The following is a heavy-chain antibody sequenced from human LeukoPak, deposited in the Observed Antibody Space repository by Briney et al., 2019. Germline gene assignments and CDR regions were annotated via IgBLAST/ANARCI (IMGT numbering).Heavy chain of an antibody. CDR3: ARAKVNWNPRGWFDP. Sequence: ASVKVSCKASGYTFTSYYMHWVRQAPGQGLEWMGIINPSGGSTSYAQKFQGRVTMTRDMSTSTVYMELSSLRSEDTAVYYCARAKVNWNPRGWFDPWGQGTLVTVSS. CDR2: INPSGGST. CDR1: GYTFTSYY. V-gene: IGHV1-46*01. J-gene: IGHJ5*02. D-gene: IGHD1-20*01.